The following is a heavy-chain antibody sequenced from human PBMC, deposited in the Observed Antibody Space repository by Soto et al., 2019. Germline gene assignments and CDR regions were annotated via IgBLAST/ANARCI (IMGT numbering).Heavy chain of an antibody. J-gene: IGHJ6*02. V-gene: IGHV3-21*01. CDR1: GFTFSSYS. CDR2: ISSSSSYI. Sequence: GGSLTLSCAASGFTFSSYSMNWVRQAPGKVLEWVSSISSSSSYIYYADSVKGRFTISRENAKNSLYLQMNSLRAEDTAVYYCAREKDTAMAYYYYGMDVWGQGTTVTVSS. CDR3: AREKDTAMAYYYYGMDV. D-gene: IGHD5-18*01.